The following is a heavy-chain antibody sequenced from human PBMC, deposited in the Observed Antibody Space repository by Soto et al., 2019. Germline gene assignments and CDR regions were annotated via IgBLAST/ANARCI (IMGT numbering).Heavy chain of an antibody. CDR3: ASHYDSSGYYYRGLDY. V-gene: IGHV1-69*12. J-gene: IGHJ4*02. CDR1: GGTFSSYA. CDR2: IIPIFGTA. Sequence: QVQLVQSGAEVKKPGSSVKVSCKASGGTFSSYAISWVRQAPGQGLEWMGGIIPIFGTADYAQKFQGRVRIPADESRSTAYMELSSLRSEDTAVYYCASHYDSSGYYYRGLDYWGQGTLVTVSS. D-gene: IGHD3-22*01.